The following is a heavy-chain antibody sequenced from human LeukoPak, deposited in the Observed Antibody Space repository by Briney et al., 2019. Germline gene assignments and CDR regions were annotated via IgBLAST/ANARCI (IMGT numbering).Heavy chain of an antibody. Sequence: GGSLRLSCAASGFTFSSYGMHWVRQAPGKGLEWVAFIRYDGSNKYYADSVKGRFTISRDNSKNTLHLQMNSLRAEDTAVYYCAVLHLGYCSGGSCYSHGMDVWGQGTTVTVSS. J-gene: IGHJ6*02. V-gene: IGHV3-30*02. CDR3: AVLHLGYCSGGSCYSHGMDV. D-gene: IGHD2-15*01. CDR2: IRYDGSNK. CDR1: GFTFSSYG.